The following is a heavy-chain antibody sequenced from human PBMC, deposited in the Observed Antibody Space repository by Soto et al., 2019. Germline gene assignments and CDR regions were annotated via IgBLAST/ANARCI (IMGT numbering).Heavy chain of an antibody. CDR1: GFIFRSRY. D-gene: IGHD2-2*01. J-gene: IGHJ4*02. Sequence: GGCPRLSCAASGFIFRSRYITWVRQAPGKGLEWISYITTSSGTMYADSVKGRFTISRDNAKNSLYLQMNSLRAEDTAVYFCVGEVGFQLIYWGQGTLVTVSS. V-gene: IGHV3-48*01. CDR2: ITTSSGTM. CDR3: VGEVGFQLIY.